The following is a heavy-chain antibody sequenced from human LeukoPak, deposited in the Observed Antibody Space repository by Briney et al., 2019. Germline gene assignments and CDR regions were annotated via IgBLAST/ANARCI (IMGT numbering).Heavy chain of an antibody. CDR2: IYYSGNT. CDR1: VGSISNYY. CDR3: ARENYSSGWYGIIDY. J-gene: IGHJ4*02. Sequence: SETLSLTCTVSVGSISNYYWSWLRQPPGKGLEWIGYIYYSGNTNYNPSLKSRVTISVDASKNQFSLKLSSVTAADTAVYYCARENYSSGWYGIIDYWGQGTLVTVSS. V-gene: IGHV4-59*01. D-gene: IGHD6-19*01.